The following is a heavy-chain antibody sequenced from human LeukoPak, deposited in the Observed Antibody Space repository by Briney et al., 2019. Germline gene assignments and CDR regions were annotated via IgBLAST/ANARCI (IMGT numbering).Heavy chain of an antibody. CDR1: GFTFSSYS. Sequence: GGSLRLSCAASGFTFSSYSMNWVRQAPGKGLEWVSSISSSSSYIYYADSVKGRFTISRDNAKNSLYLQMNSLRAEDTAVYYCARGSLRAQLGYCSGGSCYDLDYWGQGTLVTVSS. J-gene: IGHJ4*02. CDR3: ARGSLRAQLGYCSGGSCYDLDY. D-gene: IGHD2-15*01. V-gene: IGHV3-21*01. CDR2: ISSSSSYI.